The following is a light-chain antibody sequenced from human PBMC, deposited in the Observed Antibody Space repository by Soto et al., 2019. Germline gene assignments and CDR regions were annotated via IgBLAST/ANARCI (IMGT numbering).Light chain of an antibody. CDR3: QHSYSTPLFP. CDR1: QSISSY. Sequence: DIQMTQSPSSLSASVGDRVTITCRASQSISSYLNWYQQKPGKAPKLLIYAASSLQSGVPSRFSGSGSGTDFTLTISSLQPEDFATYYCQHSYSTPLFPFGHGTKVDIK. J-gene: IGKJ3*01. V-gene: IGKV1-39*01. CDR2: AAS.